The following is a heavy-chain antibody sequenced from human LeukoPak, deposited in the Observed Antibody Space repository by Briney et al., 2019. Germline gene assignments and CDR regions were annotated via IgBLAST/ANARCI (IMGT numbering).Heavy chain of an antibody. CDR3: AKDREVIVPAAGDY. J-gene: IGHJ4*02. Sequence: PGRSLRLSCAVSGFTFSSYAMSWVRQAPGKGLEWVSGISGSGGSTDYADSVKGRFTISRDNSKNMVYLQMNSLRAEDTALYYCAKDREVIVPAAGDYWGQGTLVTVSS. V-gene: IGHV3-23*01. D-gene: IGHD2-2*01. CDR1: GFTFSSYA. CDR2: ISGSGGST.